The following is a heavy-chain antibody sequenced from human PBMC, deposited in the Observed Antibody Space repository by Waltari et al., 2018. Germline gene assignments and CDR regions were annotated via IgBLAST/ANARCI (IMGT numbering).Heavy chain of an antibody. D-gene: IGHD6-19*01. CDR1: GFTFSSYW. Sequence: EVQLVESGGGLVQPGGSLRLSCAASGFTFSSYWMSWVRQAPGKGLEWVDNIKQDGSEKYYVDSVKGRFTISRDNAKNSLYLQMNSLRAEDTAVYYCARDQRSRIAVADFDYWGQGTLVTVSS. J-gene: IGHJ4*02. CDR3: ARDQRSRIAVADFDY. CDR2: IKQDGSEK. V-gene: IGHV3-7*01.